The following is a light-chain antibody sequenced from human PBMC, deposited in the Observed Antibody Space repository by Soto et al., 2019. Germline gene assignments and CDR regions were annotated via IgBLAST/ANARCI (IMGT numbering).Light chain of an antibody. CDR1: SNDVGGYNF. Sequence: QSALTQPRSVSGSPGQSVTMSCTGTSNDVGGYNFVSWYQQHPGKVPKLFIYDVSRRPSGVPDRFSGSKSGNTASLTISGLQAEDEADYYCSSYAGSYTLVFGGGTKL. CDR2: DVS. V-gene: IGLV2-11*01. J-gene: IGLJ2*01. CDR3: SSYAGSYTLV.